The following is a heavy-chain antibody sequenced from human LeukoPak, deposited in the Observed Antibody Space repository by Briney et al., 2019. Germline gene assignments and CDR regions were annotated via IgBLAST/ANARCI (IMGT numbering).Heavy chain of an antibody. V-gene: IGHV3-21*01. CDR2: ISSSSSYI. CDR1: GFTFSSYS. CDR3: ARGDSSNDAFDI. Sequence: GGSLRLSCAASGFTFSSYSMNWVRQAPGKGLEWVSSISSSSSYIYYADSVKGRFTISRDNAKNSLYLQMNSLRAADTAVYYCARGDSSNDAFDIWGQGTLVTVSS. D-gene: IGHD6-13*01. J-gene: IGHJ3*02.